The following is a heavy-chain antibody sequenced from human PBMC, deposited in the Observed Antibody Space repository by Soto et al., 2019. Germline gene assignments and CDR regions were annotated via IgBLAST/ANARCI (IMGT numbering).Heavy chain of an antibody. CDR1: GYTLTELS. D-gene: IGHD2-15*01. Sequence: ASVKVSCKVSGYTLTELSMHWVRQAPGKGLEWMGGFDPEDGETIYAQKFQGRVTMTTDTSTSTAYMELRSLRSDDTAVYYCARGNRIEAFDIWGQGTMVTVSS. J-gene: IGHJ3*02. CDR2: FDPEDGET. CDR3: ARGNRIEAFDI. V-gene: IGHV1-24*01.